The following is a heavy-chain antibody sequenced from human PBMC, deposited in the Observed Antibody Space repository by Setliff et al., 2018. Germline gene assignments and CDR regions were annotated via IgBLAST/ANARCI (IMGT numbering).Heavy chain of an antibody. J-gene: IGHJ3*02. Sequence: PGGSLRLSCAASGFTFSSYSMNWVRQAPGKGLEWVSSISSSSSYIYYADSVKGRFTISRDNAKNSLYLQMNSLRAEDTAVYYCARERGGWYSDAFDIWGQGTMVTVSS. CDR1: GFTFSSYS. V-gene: IGHV3-21*01. CDR3: ARERGGWYSDAFDI. CDR2: ISSSSSYI. D-gene: IGHD6-19*01.